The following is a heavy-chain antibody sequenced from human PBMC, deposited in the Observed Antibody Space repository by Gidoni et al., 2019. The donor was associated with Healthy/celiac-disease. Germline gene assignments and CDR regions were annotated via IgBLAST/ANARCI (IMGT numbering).Heavy chain of an antibody. V-gene: IGHV4-59*01. Sequence: QVQLQQSGPGLVNPLETLSPTCTVSGGTISRYYWSWIRQPPGKGLEWIGSIYYSGSTNYYPSLKSRVTISVDTSKNQFSAKLSSVTAADAAVYYCARAQLLSGIAVAGTHDAFDIWGQGTMVTVSS. CDR2: IYYSGST. CDR1: GGTISRYY. CDR3: ARAQLLSGIAVAGTHDAFDI. D-gene: IGHD6-19*01. J-gene: IGHJ3*02.